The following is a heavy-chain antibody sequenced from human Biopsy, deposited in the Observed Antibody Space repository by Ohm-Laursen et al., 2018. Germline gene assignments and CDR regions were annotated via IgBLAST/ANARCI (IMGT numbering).Heavy chain of an antibody. D-gene: IGHD3-22*01. CDR1: GFHFSDYY. CDR3: ARDTPETYDYDNDDNSPFPRRYIDY. J-gene: IGHJ4*02. CDR2: IASSGGTT. Sequence: SLRLSCAASGFHFSDYYMSWIRQAPGTGLEWISYIASSGGTTYYVDSVKGRFTISRDNAEKSLYLQMNSLRAEDTAVYYCARDTPETYDYDNDDNSPFPRRYIDYWGQGTLVTVSS. V-gene: IGHV3-11*01.